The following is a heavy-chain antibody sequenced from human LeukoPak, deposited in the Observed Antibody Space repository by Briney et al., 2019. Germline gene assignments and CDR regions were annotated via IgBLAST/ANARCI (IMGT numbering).Heavy chain of an antibody. J-gene: IGHJ4*02. Sequence: SETLSLTCTVSGGSISSSSYYWAWIRQPPGKGLEWIGSMFHSGSTYYNPSLKSRVTISVDTSKIQFSLKLTSVTAADTAVYYCARHGSYYAVQFFGYWGQGTLVTVSS. D-gene: IGHD1-26*01. CDR2: MFHSGST. CDR3: ARHGSYYAVQFFGY. V-gene: IGHV4-39*01. CDR1: GGSISSSSYY.